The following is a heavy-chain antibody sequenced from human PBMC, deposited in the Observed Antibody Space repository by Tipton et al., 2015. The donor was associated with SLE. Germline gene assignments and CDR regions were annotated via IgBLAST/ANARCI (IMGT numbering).Heavy chain of an antibody. V-gene: IGHV4-59*01. CDR2: IYYSGST. D-gene: IGHD2-15*01. CDR3: AGAKLCRGGSCYSPYAFDI. Sequence: TLSLTCAVYGGSFSSYYWSWIRQPPGKGLEWIGYIYYSGSTNYNPSLKSRVTISVDTSKNQFSLKLSSVTAADTAVYYCAGAKLCRGGSCYSPYAFDIWGQGTMVTVSS. CDR1: GGSFSSYY. J-gene: IGHJ3*02.